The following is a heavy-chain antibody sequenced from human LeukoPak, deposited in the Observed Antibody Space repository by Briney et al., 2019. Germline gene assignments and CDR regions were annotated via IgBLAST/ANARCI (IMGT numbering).Heavy chain of an antibody. J-gene: IGHJ4*02. V-gene: IGHV4-34*01. CDR1: GGSFSGYY. CDR3: ARGRWLPFDY. CDR2: INHSGST. D-gene: IGHD4-23*01. Sequence: SETLSLTCAVYGGSFSGYYWSWIRQPPGKGLEWIGGINHSGSTNYNPSLKSRVAISVDTSKNQFSLKLSSVTAADTAVYYCARGRWLPFDYWGQGTLVTVSS.